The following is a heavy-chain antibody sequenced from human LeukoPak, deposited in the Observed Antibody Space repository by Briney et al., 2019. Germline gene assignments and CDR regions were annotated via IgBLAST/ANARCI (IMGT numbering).Heavy chain of an antibody. J-gene: IGHJ5*02. Sequence: ASVKVSCKASGYTFTSYGISWVRQAPGQGLEWMGWISAYDGNTNYAQKLQGRVTMTTDTSTSTAYMELRSLRSDDTAVYYCAKDHLGGLGVAGKGGFEPLGQGTLVTVSS. CDR2: ISAYDGNT. V-gene: IGHV1-18*01. CDR1: GYTFTSYG. CDR3: AKDHLGGLGVAGKGGFEP. D-gene: IGHD6-19*01.